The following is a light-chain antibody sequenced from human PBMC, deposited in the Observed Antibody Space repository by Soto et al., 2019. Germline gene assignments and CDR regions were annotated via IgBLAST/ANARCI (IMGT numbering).Light chain of an antibody. CDR3: QQSYCTPPYT. CDR2: AAS. Sequence: DIQMTQSPSSLSASVGDRVTITCRASQSISSYLNWYQQKPGKAPKLLMYAASSLQSGVPSRFSGSGSGTDFTLTISSLQPEDFATYYCQQSYCTPPYTFGQGTKLEIK. J-gene: IGKJ2*01. CDR1: QSISSY. V-gene: IGKV1-39*01.